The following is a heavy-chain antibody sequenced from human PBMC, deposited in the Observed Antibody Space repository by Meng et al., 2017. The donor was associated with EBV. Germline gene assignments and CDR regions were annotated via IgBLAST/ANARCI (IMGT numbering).Heavy chain of an antibody. CDR3: ARESSGSGWSFDI. V-gene: IGHV1-18*01. CDR1: GYMFANYG. J-gene: IGHJ4*02. CDR2: INNVNGDT. Sequence: QVQVVQSGGEVKQPXXXXMXSXRTSGYMFANYGIHWVRRAPGHGLEWLGWINNVNGDTNYAQKFQDGVTMTTDTSTTTVNMELRSLRYDDTAEYYCARESSGSGWSFDIWGQGTLVTVSS. D-gene: IGHD6-19*01.